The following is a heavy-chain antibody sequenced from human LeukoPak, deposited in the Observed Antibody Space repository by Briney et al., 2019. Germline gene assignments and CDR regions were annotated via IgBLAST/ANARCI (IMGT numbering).Heavy chain of an antibody. CDR1: GYTFTSYD. V-gene: IGHV1-8*01. J-gene: IGHJ5*02. CDR2: MNPNNGNT. CDR3: ARGRYCSGGTCYSNWFDP. D-gene: IGHD2-15*01. Sequence: GASVKVSCKASGYTFTSYDINWVRQATGQGLEWMGCMNPNNGNTGYAQKFQGRVTMTRNTSITTAYMELSSLRSEDTAVYYCARGRYCSGGTCYSNWFDPWGQGTLVTVSS.